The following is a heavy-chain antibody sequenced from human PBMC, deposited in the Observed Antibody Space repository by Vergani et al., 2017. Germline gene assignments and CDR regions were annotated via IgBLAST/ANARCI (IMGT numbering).Heavy chain of an antibody. CDR3: ARGEVVVAATQPFDY. D-gene: IGHD2-15*01. V-gene: IGHV4-59*12. CDR1: GGSISSYY. J-gene: IGHJ4*02. Sequence: QVQLQESGPGLVKPSETLSLTCTVSGGSISSYYWSWIRQPPGKGLEWIGYIYYSGSTNYNPSLKSRVTISVDTSKNQFSLKLSSVTAADTAVYYCARGEVVVAATQPFDYWGQGTLVTVSS. CDR2: IYYSGST.